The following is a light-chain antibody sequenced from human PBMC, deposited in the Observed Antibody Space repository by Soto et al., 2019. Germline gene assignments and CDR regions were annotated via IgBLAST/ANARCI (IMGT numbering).Light chain of an antibody. Sequence: DIQMTQSPSTLSASVGDRVTITCRASQTISSWLAWYQQKPGKAPKLQIYKASSLESGVPSRFSGSGSGTEFTLTISSLQPDDFATYYCQQYNSALTFGGGTKVEIK. CDR2: KAS. J-gene: IGKJ4*01. V-gene: IGKV1-5*03. CDR3: QQYNSALT. CDR1: QTISSW.